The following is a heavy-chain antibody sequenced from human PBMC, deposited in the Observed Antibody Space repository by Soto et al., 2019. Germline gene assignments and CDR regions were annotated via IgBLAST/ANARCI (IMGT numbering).Heavy chain of an antibody. Sequence: QVQLQQWGAGLLKPSETLSLTCAVYGGSFSGYYWSWIRQPPGKGLEWIGEINHSGSTNYNPSLKSRVTISVDTSKNQFSLKLSSVTAADTAVYYCARGGIEHYGSGSYFLDYWGQGTLVTVSS. CDR3: ARGGIEHYGSGSYFLDY. D-gene: IGHD3-10*01. J-gene: IGHJ4*02. V-gene: IGHV4-34*01. CDR1: GGSFSGYY. CDR2: INHSGST.